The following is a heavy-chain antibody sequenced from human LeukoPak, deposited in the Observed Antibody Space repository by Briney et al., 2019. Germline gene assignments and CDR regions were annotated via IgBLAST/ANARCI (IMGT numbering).Heavy chain of an antibody. J-gene: IGHJ4*02. V-gene: IGHV4-59*01. CDR3: ARDDVAVAGTGFDY. D-gene: IGHD6-19*01. CDR1: GGSISSYY. CDR2: IYYSGST. Sequence: SETLSLTCTVSGGSISSYYWSWIRQPPGKGLEWIGYIYYSGSTNYNPSLKSRVTISVDTSKNQFSLKLSSVTAADTAVYYCARDDVAVAGTGFDYWGQGTLVTVSS.